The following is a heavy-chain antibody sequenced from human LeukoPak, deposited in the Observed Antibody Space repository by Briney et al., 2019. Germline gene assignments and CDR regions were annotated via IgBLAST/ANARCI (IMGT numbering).Heavy chain of an antibody. D-gene: IGHD3-10*01. CDR2: ISGSGGST. J-gene: IGHJ4*02. V-gene: IGHV3-23*01. CDR1: GFTFSGYA. CDR3: AKDKSGGGLPYYFDY. Sequence: GGSLRLSCAASGFTFSGYAMSWVRQAPGKGLEWVSAISGSGGSTYYADSVKGRFTISRDNSKNTLYVQMNSLRAEDTAVYYCAKDKSGGGLPYYFDYWGQGTLVTVSS.